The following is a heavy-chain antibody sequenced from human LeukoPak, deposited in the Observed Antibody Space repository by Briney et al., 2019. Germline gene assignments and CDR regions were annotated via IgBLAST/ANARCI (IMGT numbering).Heavy chain of an antibody. CDR1: GASINSHY. D-gene: IGHD2-15*01. Sequence: SETLSLTCSVSGASINSHYWTWIRQPAGKGLDWIGRIYISGSTNYSPSLKSRVTMSVDTSKNQFSLNLISVTAADTAVYYCARALNPLPGTYYFDYWGQGILVTVSS. CDR3: ARALNPLPGTYYFDY. CDR2: IYISGST. V-gene: IGHV4-4*07. J-gene: IGHJ4*02.